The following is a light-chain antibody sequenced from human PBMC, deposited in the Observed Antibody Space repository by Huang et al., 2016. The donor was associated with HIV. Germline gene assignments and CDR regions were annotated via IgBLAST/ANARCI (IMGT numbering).Light chain of an antibody. CDR2: SAS. CDR3: QHGYSALIT. J-gene: IGKJ5*01. V-gene: IGKV1-39*01. Sequence: DILLTQSPSSLSASVGDRVTITCRASQHINTYLNWYKQKPGKAPNLLIHSASTFQTGVPSRFSGSGSGTDFTLTVNSLQPEDSATYYCQHGYSALITFGQGTRL. CDR1: QHINTY.